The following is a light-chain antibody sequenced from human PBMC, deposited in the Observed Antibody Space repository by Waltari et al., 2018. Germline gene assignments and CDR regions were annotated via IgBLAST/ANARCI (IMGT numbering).Light chain of an antibody. J-gene: IGKJ4*01. Sequence: EIVMTQSPATLSVSPGERATLSCRASQSVSSNLAWYQQKPGQAPRLLIYGASTRATGIPARFSCSGSGTDFTLTISSLQPEDFATYYCQQSYSTPPDLTFGGGTKVEIK. CDR2: GAS. CDR3: QQSYSTPPDLT. CDR1: QSVSSN. V-gene: IGKV3-15*01.